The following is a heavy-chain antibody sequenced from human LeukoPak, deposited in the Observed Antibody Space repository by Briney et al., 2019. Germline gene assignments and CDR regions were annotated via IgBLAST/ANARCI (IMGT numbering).Heavy chain of an antibody. CDR3: TLWFGETQNYYYYYMDV. CDR2: IKSKTDGGTT. V-gene: IGHV3-15*01. CDR1: GFTFSNAW. J-gene: IGHJ6*03. Sequence: GGSLRLSCAASGFTFSNAWMSWVRQAPGKGLEWVGRIKSKTDGGTTDYAAPVKGRFTISRDDSKNTLYLQMNSLKTEDTAVYYCTLWFGETQNYYYYYMDVWGKGTTVTVSS. D-gene: IGHD3-10*01.